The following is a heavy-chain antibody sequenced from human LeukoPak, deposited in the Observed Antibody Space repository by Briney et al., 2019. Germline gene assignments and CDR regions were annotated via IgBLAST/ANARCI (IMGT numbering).Heavy chain of an antibody. CDR1: GFIFGDHA. D-gene: IGHD5-18*01. CDR3: ARGPIHLWLHNGMDV. CDR2: IRSKAYGGTT. J-gene: IGHJ6*02. Sequence: GGSLRLSCTASGFIFGDHAMSWVRQAPGKGLEWVGFIRSKAYGGTTEYAASVKGRFTISRDDSEGIAYQQMNSLRIEDTAVHYCARGPIHLWLHNGMDVWGQGTTVIVFS. V-gene: IGHV3-49*04.